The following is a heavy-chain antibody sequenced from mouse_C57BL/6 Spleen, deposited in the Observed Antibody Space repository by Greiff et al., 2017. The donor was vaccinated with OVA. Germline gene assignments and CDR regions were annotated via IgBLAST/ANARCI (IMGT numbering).Heavy chain of an antibody. CDR3: ARSPLYSNYEGGYAMDY. V-gene: IGHV1-52*01. Sequence: QVQLQQSGAELVRPGSSVKLSCKASGYTFTSYWMHWVKQRPIQGLEWIGNIDPSDSETHYNQKFKDKATLTVDKSSSTAYMQLSSLTSEDSAVYYCARSPLYSNYEGGYAMDYWGQGTSVTVSS. CDR1: GYTFTSYW. CDR2: IDPSDSET. D-gene: IGHD2-5*01. J-gene: IGHJ4*01.